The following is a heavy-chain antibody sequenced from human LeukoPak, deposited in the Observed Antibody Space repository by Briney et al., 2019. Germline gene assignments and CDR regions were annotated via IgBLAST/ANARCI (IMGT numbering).Heavy chain of an antibody. CDR1: GFDFGSYA. D-gene: IGHD1-26*01. V-gene: IGHV3-23*01. Sequence: GGSLRLSCVASGFDFGSYAMTWVRQAPGRGLEWVSTIGAYAARTYYADSVKGRFTTSRENSKSTLSLQMNSLRAEDTALYYCAKDPLGGGSSLINWFDSWGQGVWVTVSS. CDR3: AKDPLGGGSSLINWFDS. CDR2: IGAYAART. J-gene: IGHJ5*01.